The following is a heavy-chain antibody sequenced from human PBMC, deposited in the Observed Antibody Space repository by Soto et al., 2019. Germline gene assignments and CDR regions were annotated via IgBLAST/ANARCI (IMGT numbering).Heavy chain of an antibody. Sequence: PGGSLRLSCAASGFTFSTSWMNWVRQAPGKGLEWVAGIKEDGSEKYYVDSVKGRFTISKDNAENSLELHMNRLRVEDTAVYYGGRDRRYKAFDYWGLGTRVTVSA. CDR3: GRDRRYKAFDY. V-gene: IGHV3-7*01. CDR1: GFTFSTSW. CDR2: IKEDGSEK. D-gene: IGHD5-18*01. J-gene: IGHJ4*02.